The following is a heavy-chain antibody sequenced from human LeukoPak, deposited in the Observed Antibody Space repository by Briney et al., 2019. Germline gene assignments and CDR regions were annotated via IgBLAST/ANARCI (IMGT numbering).Heavy chain of an antibody. D-gene: IGHD4-17*01. CDR2: IRYDGSNK. Sequence: GGSLRLACAASGFTFSGYGMYWVRQAPGKGLEWVAFIRYDGSNKYYADSVKGQFTISRDNSKNTLYLQMNSLRAEDTAVYYCAKVRRTVTTGTIDYWGQGTLVTVSS. J-gene: IGHJ4*02. CDR3: AKVRRTVTTGTIDY. CDR1: GFTFSGYG. V-gene: IGHV3-30*02.